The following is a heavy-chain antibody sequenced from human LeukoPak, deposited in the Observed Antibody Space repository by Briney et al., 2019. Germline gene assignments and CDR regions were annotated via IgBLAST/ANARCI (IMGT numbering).Heavy chain of an antibody. Sequence: GGSLRLSCEASGFTFNTYSMNWARQAPGKGLEWVSSIDSSGGYMFYADSVKGRFIISRDNAKNSLYLQMNSLRAEDTAVCYCARRPPYYYYYMDVWGKGTTVTVSS. J-gene: IGHJ6*03. CDR2: IDSSGGYM. V-gene: IGHV3-21*01. CDR3: ARRPPYYYYYMDV. CDR1: GFTFNTYS.